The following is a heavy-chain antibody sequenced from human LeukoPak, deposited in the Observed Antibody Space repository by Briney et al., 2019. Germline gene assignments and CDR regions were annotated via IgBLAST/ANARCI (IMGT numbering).Heavy chain of an antibody. CDR2: IYYSGST. CDR1: GGSISSYY. Sequence: SETLSLTCTVSGGSISSYYWSWIRQPPGKGLEWIGYIYYSGSTNYNPSLRSRVTISLDTSRNQFSLRLNSVTAADTAVYYCAKSNGYGLVDIWGQGTMVTVSS. D-gene: IGHD3-10*01. V-gene: IGHV4-59*08. CDR3: AKSNGYGLVDI. J-gene: IGHJ3*02.